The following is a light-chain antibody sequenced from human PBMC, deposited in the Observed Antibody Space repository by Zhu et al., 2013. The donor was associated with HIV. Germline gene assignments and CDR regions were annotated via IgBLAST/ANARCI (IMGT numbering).Light chain of an antibody. CDR3: QSYDTTLGGSGV. CDR1: SSNIGAGYD. J-gene: IGLJ3*02. CDR2: GYS. V-gene: IGLV1-40*01. Sequence: QSVLTQPPSVSGAPGQRVTISCTGSSSNIGAGYDVHWYQQVPGAAPKLLIYGYSSRPSGVPERFSGSKSDTSASLVITGLQAEDEADLYCQSYDTTLGGSGVFGGGTKLTVL.